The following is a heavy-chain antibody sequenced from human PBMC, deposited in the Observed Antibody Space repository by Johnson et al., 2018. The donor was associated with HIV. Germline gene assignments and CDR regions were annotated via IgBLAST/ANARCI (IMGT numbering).Heavy chain of an antibody. D-gene: IGHD1-26*01. Sequence: QMLLVESGGGVAQPGRSLRLSCAASGFTFSSYAMHWVRQAPGKGLEWVAVISYDGSNKYYADSVKGRFTISRDNSKNTLYLQMNSLRAEDTAVYYCARSLGVVGAIGKGAFDIWGQGTMVTVSS. J-gene: IGHJ3*02. CDR3: ARSLGVVGAIGKGAFDI. V-gene: IGHV3-30*04. CDR1: GFTFSSYA. CDR2: ISYDGSNK.